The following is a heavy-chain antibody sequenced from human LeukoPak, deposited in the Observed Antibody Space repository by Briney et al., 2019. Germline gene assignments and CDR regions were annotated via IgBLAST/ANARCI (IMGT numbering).Heavy chain of an antibody. Sequence: GSLRLSCAASGFTFSSYAMSWIRQPPGKGLEWIGEINHSGSTNYNPSLKSRVTISVDTSKNQFSLKLSSETAADTAVYYCASLAAAGTGDYFDYWGQGTLVTVSS. J-gene: IGHJ4*02. CDR3: ASLAAAGTGDYFDY. D-gene: IGHD6-13*01. CDR2: INHSGST. V-gene: IGHV4-34*01. CDR1: GFTFSSYA.